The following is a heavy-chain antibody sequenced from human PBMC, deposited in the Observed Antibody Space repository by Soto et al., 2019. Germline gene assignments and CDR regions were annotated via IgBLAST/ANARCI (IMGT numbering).Heavy chain of an antibody. D-gene: IGHD6-13*01. CDR2: IGGGGGPA. Sequence: VGSLRLSCAASGFTFSDYAMSWVRQAPGKGLEWVSAIGGGGGPAYHADSVRGRFTISRDNAKHSLYLQMNSLRAEDTAIYYFAKGPSQPPHCFEPWGLGTLVTVS. CDR3: AKGPSQPPHCFEP. CDR1: GFTFSDYA. V-gene: IGHV3-23*01. J-gene: IGHJ5*02.